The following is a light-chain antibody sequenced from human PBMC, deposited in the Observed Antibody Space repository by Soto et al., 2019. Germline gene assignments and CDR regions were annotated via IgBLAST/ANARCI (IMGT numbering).Light chain of an antibody. CDR3: QQYASSPLT. CDR2: GAS. J-gene: IGKJ1*01. V-gene: IGKV3-20*01. CDR1: QSVGRNY. Sequence: EIVLTQSPGTLSLSPGERATLSCRASQSVGRNYLAWYQQKPGQAPRLLIYGASSRATGIPDSFSGSGSGTEFTLTISRLEPEDFAVYYCQQYASSPLTFGQGTKVEIK.